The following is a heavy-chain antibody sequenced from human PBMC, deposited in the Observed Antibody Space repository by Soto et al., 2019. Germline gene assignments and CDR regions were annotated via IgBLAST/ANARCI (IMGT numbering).Heavy chain of an antibody. J-gene: IGHJ4*02. CDR2: IYWNDDK. CDR3: AHRASYSSGIYFDY. D-gene: IGHD6-19*01. Sequence: SGPTLVNPTQTLTLTCTFSGFSLSTSGVGVGWIRQPPGKALEWLALIYWNDDKRYGPSLKSRLTITKDTSKNQVVLTMANMDPVDTATYYCAHRASYSSGIYFDYWGQGTLVTVSS. CDR1: GFSLSTSGVG. V-gene: IGHV2-5*01.